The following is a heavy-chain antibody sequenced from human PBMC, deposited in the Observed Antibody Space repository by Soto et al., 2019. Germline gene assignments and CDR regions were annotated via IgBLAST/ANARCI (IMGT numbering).Heavy chain of an antibody. CDR3: ARGWQGVGSQGFDP. V-gene: IGHV3-33*01. CDR1: GFTFSSYG. J-gene: IGHJ5*02. D-gene: IGHD1-26*01. Sequence: QVQLVESGGGVVQPGRSLRLSCAASGFTFSSYGMHWVRQAPGKGLEWVAVIWYDGSNKYYADSVKGRFTISRDNSKNTLYLQMNSLRAEDTAVYYCARGWQGVGSQGFDPWGQGTLVTVSS. CDR2: IWYDGSNK.